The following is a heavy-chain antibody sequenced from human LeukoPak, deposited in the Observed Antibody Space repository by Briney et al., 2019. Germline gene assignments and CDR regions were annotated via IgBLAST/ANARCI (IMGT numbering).Heavy chain of an antibody. D-gene: IGHD6-13*01. CDR3: ARDQSIAAAVGDVMDV. Sequence: SETLSLTCTVSGGSISSYYWSWIRQPPGKGLEWIGYIYYSGSTNYNPSLKSRVTISVDRSKNQFSLKLSSVTAADTAVYYCARDQSIAAAVGDVMDVWGKGTTVTVSS. J-gene: IGHJ6*03. CDR1: GGSISSYY. V-gene: IGHV4-59*12. CDR2: IYYSGST.